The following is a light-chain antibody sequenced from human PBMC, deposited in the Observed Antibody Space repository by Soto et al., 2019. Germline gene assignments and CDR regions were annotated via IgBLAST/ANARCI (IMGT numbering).Light chain of an antibody. CDR2: KAS. Sequence: DIQMTQSPSTLSASVGDRVTITCRASQTINNWLAWYQQKPGKAPKLLIYKASSLEGGVSSRFSGSASGTEFTLTISSLQPDDFATFYCQQYYDYPWTFGQGTKVEI. V-gene: IGKV1-5*03. CDR3: QQYYDYPWT. J-gene: IGKJ1*01. CDR1: QTINNW.